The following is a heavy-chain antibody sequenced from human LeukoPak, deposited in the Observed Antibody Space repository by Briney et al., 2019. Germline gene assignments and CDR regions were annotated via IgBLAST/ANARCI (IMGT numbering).Heavy chain of an antibody. V-gene: IGHV3-7*03. J-gene: IGHJ4*02. Sequence: SGGSLRLSCAASGFTFSSYWMSWVRQAPGKGLEWVANIKQDGSEKYYVDSVKGRFTISRDNAKNSLYLQMNSLRAEDTAVYYCARVWVCGGGSCYIAENYFDYWGQGTLVTVSS. D-gene: IGHD2-15*01. CDR1: GFTFSSYW. CDR3: ARVWVCGGGSCYIAENYFDY. CDR2: IKQDGSEK.